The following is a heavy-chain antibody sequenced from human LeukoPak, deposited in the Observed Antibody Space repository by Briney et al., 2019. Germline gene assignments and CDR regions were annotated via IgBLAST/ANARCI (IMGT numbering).Heavy chain of an antibody. V-gene: IGHV4-59*08. D-gene: IGHD1-26*01. CDR3: ARHPSRVGPIDY. Sequence: SETLSLTCTISGGSISSYYWSWIRQPPGRGLEWIGYISYSGSTNYNPSLKSRVIISVDTSKNQFSLKLSSVTAADTAVYYCARHPSRVGPIDYWGQGTLVTVSS. CDR1: GGSISSYY. CDR2: ISYSGST. J-gene: IGHJ4*02.